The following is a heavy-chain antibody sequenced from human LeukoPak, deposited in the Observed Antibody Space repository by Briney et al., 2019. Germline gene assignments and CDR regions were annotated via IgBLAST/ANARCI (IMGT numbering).Heavy chain of an antibody. V-gene: IGHV1-46*01. CDR3: ARDAAADYFDY. CDR2: INPSGGST. J-gene: IGHJ4*02. CDR1: GCTFTSYY. Sequence: ASVKVSCKASGCTFTSYYMHWVRQAPGQGLEWMGIINPSGGSTSYAQKFQGRVTISVDTSKNQFSLKLSSVTAADTAVYYCARDAAADYFDYWGQGTLVTVSS. D-gene: IGHD6-13*01.